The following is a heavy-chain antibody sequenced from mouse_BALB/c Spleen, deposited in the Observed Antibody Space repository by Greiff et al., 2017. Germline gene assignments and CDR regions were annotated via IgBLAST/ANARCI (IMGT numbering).Heavy chain of an antibody. CDR1: GFTFSSYA. Sequence: DVKLVESGGGLVKPGGSLKLSCAASGFTFSSYAMSWVRQTPEKRLEWVASISSGGSTYYPDSVKGRFTISRDNSRNILYLQMSSLRSEDTAMYYCARLHYYGYDAMDYWGQGTSVTVSS. J-gene: IGHJ4*01. CDR2: ISSGGST. D-gene: IGHD1-2*01. CDR3: ARLHYYGYDAMDY. V-gene: IGHV5-6-5*01.